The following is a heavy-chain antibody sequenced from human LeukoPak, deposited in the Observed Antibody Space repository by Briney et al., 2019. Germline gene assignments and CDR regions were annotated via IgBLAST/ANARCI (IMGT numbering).Heavy chain of an antibody. CDR2: ISYDGSNK. D-gene: IGHD6-13*01. V-gene: IGHV3-30*04. CDR1: GFTFSDYA. J-gene: IGHJ5*02. CDR3: ARGSSSSWSDRFDP. Sequence: GGSLRLSCAASGFTFSDYAMHWVRQAPGKGLGWVAVISYDGSNKYYGDSVKGRFTISRDNSKNALSLQMNSLRAEDTAVYFCARGSSSSWSDRFDPWDQGTLVTGS.